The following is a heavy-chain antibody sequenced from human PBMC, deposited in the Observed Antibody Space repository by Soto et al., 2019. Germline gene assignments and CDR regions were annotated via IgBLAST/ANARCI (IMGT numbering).Heavy chain of an antibody. V-gene: IGHV1-18*01. J-gene: IGHJ4*02. CDR3: ARIYTRYCSSTTCPIFDY. CDR1: GYTFTSYG. D-gene: IGHD2-2*01. CDR2: ISAYNGNT. Sequence: GASVKVSCTASGYTFTSYGISWVRKDPGQGLEWMGWISAYNGNTNYAQKFQGRVAITADKSTSTAYMELSSLRSEDTAVYYCARIYTRYCSSTTCPIFDYWGQGTLVTVSS.